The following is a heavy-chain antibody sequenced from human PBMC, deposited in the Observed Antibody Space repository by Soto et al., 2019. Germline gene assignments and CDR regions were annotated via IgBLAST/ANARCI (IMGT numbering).Heavy chain of an antibody. Sequence: EVQLMESGGGLVQPGGSLRLSCAASGFTFSSYWMTWVRQAPGKGLEWVANIKEDGSQRYYVDSVKGRFTISRDNAKNSLFLQMTTLRAEDTAVYYCARGVRTIYYHYVDVLGKGSTVTVSS. CDR3: ARGVRTIYYHYVDV. J-gene: IGHJ6*03. D-gene: IGHD2-8*01. V-gene: IGHV3-7*01. CDR2: IKEDGSQR. CDR1: GFTFSSYW.